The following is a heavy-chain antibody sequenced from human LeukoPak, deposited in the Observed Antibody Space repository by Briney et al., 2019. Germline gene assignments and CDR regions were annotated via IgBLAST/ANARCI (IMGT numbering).Heavy chain of an antibody. CDR1: GFTFKDYA. V-gene: IGHV3-20*04. J-gene: IGHJ3*02. Sequence: GGSLRLSCAASGFTFKDYAMHWVRQAPGKGLEWVSLISGHGGATFYADSVKGRFTISRDNAKNSLYLQMNSLTAEDTAVYFCARDLRGLDAFDIWGQGTMVTVSS. CDR3: ARDLRGLDAFDI. CDR2: ISGHGGAT.